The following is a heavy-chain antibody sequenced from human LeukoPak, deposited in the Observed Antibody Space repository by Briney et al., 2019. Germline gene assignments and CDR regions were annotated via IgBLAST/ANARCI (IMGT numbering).Heavy chain of an antibody. CDR2: INHSGXT. CDR3: ARGHRITIFGVVYYYYYYGMDV. D-gene: IGHD3-3*01. Sequence: TCXVYGGSFSGYYWSWLRQPPGKGLEWIGXINHSGXTNYNPSLKSRVTTSVDTSKNQFSLKLSSVTAADTAVYYRARGHRITIFGVVYYYYYYGMDVWGQGTTVTVSS. J-gene: IGHJ6*02. CDR1: GGSFSGYY. V-gene: IGHV4-34*01.